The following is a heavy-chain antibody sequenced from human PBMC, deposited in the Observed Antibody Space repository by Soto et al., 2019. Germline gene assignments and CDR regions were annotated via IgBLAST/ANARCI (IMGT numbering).Heavy chain of an antibody. CDR2: IYYSGST. CDR3: ARDKITGLFDY. J-gene: IGHJ4*02. V-gene: IGHV4-31*03. CDR1: GGSISSGGYY. D-gene: IGHD2-8*02. Sequence: SETRSLTCTVSGGSISSGGYYWSWIRQHPGKGLEWIGYIYYSGSTYYNPSLKSRVTISVDTSKNQFSLKLTSVTAADTAVYYCARDKITGLFDYWGQGTLVTVSS.